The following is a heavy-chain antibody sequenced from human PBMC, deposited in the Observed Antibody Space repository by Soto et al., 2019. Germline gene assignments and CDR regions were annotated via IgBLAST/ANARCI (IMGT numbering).Heavy chain of an antibody. J-gene: IGHJ3*02. D-gene: IGHD5-12*01. V-gene: IGHV3-21*01. CDR3: ARVEATITSYAFDI. Sequence: PGGSLRLSCAASGFTFSSYSMNWVRQAPGKGLEWVSSISSSSSYIYYADSVKGRFTISRDNAKNSLYLQMNSLRAEDMAVYYCARVEATITSYAFDIWGQGTMVTVSS. CDR2: ISSSSSYI. CDR1: GFTFSSYS.